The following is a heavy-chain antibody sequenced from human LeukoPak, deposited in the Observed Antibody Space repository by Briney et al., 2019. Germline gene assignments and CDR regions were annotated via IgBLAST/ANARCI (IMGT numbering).Heavy chain of an antibody. Sequence: GGSLRLSCAASGFTFSSYGMHWVRQAPGKGLEWVAVIWYDGSNKYYADSVKGRFTISRDNSKNTRYLQMNSLRAEDTAVYYCARGRGVMGSFDYWGQGTLVTVSS. J-gene: IGHJ4*02. CDR3: ARGRGVMGSFDY. D-gene: IGHD3-10*01. CDR2: IWYDGSNK. V-gene: IGHV3-33*01. CDR1: GFTFSSYG.